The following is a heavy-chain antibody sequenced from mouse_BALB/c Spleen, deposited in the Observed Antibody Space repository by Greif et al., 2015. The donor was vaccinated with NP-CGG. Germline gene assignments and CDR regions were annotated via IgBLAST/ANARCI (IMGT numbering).Heavy chain of an antibody. D-gene: IGHD2-3*01. J-gene: IGHJ2*01. CDR2: IDPANGNT. CDR1: GFNIKDTY. V-gene: IGHV14-3*02. Sequence: EVQLQQSGAELVKPGASVKLSCTASGFNIKDTYMHWVKQRPKQGLEWIGRIDPANGNTKYDPKFQGKATITADTSSNTAYLQLSSLTSEDTAVYYCARDDGYYGFDYWGQGTTLTVSS. CDR3: ARDDGYYGFDY.